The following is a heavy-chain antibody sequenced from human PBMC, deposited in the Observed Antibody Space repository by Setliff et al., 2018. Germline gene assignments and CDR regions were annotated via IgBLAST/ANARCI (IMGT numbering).Heavy chain of an antibody. Sequence: SETLSLTCTVSGGSISSYYWSWIRQPAGKGLEWIGRIYTSGSTNYNPSLKSRVTISMDTSKNQFSLKVSSVTAADTAVYYCARESRYYYDNLGTLDYWGQGTLVTVSS. CDR2: IYTSGST. D-gene: IGHD3-22*01. CDR1: GGSISSYY. J-gene: IGHJ4*02. CDR3: ARESRYYYDNLGTLDY. V-gene: IGHV4-4*07.